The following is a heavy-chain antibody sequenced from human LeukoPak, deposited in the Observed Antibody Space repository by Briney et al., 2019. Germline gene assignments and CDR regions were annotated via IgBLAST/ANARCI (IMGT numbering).Heavy chain of an antibody. CDR3: ARVSQWLVPY. J-gene: IGHJ4*02. CDR2: ISSTSSYI. Sequence: PGGSLRLSCAASGFTFSDYYMSWIRQAPGKGLEWFSYISSTSSYINYADSVKGRFTISRDNAKNSLFLQMNSLRAEDTTVYYCARVSQWLVPYWGQGTLVTVSS. D-gene: IGHD6-19*01. CDR1: GFTFSDYY. V-gene: IGHV3-11*05.